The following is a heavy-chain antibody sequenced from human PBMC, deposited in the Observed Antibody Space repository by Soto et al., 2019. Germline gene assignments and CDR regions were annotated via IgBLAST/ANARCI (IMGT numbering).Heavy chain of an antibody. J-gene: IGHJ2*01. V-gene: IGHV3-53*04. CDR3: VRGYSDYKNYFYFDL. D-gene: IGHD5-12*01. CDR2: LYRGGNT. CDR1: GFTVSSNY. Sequence: EVQLEESGGYLVQPGGSLRLSCAASGFTVSSNYMNWVRQAPGKGLEWVSVLYRGGNTFYTDSVKGRFTISRQSSQNTVYLQMESLRIEDTAVYYCVRGYSDYKNYFYFDLWGRGSLVTVSS.